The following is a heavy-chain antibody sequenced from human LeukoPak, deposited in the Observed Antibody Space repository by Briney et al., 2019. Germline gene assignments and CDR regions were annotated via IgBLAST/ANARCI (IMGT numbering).Heavy chain of an antibody. CDR1: GFTFSSYA. D-gene: IGHD3-10*01. CDR3: AKNTSPWISGFDY. J-gene: IGHJ4*02. CDR2: ISGSGGTT. V-gene: IGHV3-23*01. Sequence: GGSLRLSCAASGFTFSSYAMTWVRQAPGKGLEWVSTISGSGGTTYYADSVKGQFTISRDNSKSTLYLQMNSLRAEDTALYYCAKNTSPWISGFDYWGQGTLVTVSS.